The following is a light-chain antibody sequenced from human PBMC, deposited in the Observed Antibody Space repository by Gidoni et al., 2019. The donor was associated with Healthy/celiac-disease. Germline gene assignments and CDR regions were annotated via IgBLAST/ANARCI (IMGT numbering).Light chain of an antibody. CDR1: QSISSY. Sequence: DIQMTQSPSSLSASVGDRVTITCRASQSISSYLNWYQQKPGKAPKLLIYAASSLQSGVPSRFSGSGSGTDFTLTISSLQPEDFATYYCQQSYSTSITFDQXTRLEIK. CDR2: AAS. V-gene: IGKV1-39*01. J-gene: IGKJ5*01. CDR3: QQSYSTSIT.